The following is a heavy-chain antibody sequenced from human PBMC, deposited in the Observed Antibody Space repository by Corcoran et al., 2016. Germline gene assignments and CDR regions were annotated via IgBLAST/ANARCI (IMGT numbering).Heavy chain of an antibody. D-gene: IGHD1-26*01. CDR3: AGEVREGAAYVDY. Sequence: QVQLVQSGAEVKRPGASVEVSCKASGYTFTDYYIHWVRQAPGQGLEWVGWINPNSGGTNYAQKFQGRVIMTRDTSINTAYMELRRLTSDDTALYYCAGEVREGAAYVDYWGQGTLVTVSS. J-gene: IGHJ4*02. CDR1: GYTFTDYY. CDR2: INPNSGGT. V-gene: IGHV1-2*02.